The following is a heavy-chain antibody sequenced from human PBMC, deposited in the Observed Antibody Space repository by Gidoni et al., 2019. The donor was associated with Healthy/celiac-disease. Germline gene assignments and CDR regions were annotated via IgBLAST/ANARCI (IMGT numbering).Heavy chain of an antibody. CDR1: GGSISSYY. D-gene: IGHD2-8*02. Sequence: QVQLQESGPGLVKPSETLSLTCTVSGGSISSYYWSWIRQPPGKGLEWIGYIYYSGSTNYTPSLKSRVTISVDTSKNQFSLKLSSVTAADTAVYYCARAAGGHWFDPWGQGTLVTVSS. J-gene: IGHJ5*02. CDR2: IYYSGST. V-gene: IGHV4-59*01. CDR3: ARAAGGHWFDP.